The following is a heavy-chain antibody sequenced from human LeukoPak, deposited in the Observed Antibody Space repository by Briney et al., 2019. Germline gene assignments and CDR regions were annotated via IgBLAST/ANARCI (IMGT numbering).Heavy chain of an antibody. Sequence: GGSLRLSCAASGFTFSNAWMNWVRQAPGKGLEWVGRIKSKTDGGTTDYAAPVKGRFTISRDDSKNTLYLQMNSLKTEDTAVYYCTPAGYQLPSRYYYGMDVWGQGTTVTVSS. D-gene: IGHD2-2*01. CDR3: TPAGYQLPSRYYYGMDV. CDR2: IKSKTDGGTT. J-gene: IGHJ6*02. CDR1: GFTFSNAW. V-gene: IGHV3-15*07.